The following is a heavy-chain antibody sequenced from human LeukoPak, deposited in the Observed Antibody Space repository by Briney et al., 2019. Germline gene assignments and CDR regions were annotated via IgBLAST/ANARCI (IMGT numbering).Heavy chain of an antibody. V-gene: IGHV3-33*01. CDR1: GFTFSNYD. CDR3: ARELNYNWFDP. J-gene: IGHJ5*02. CDR2: IWYDGSNK. D-gene: IGHD1-1*01. Sequence: GGSLRLSCAASGFTFSNYDMHWVRQAPGKGLEWVAVIWYDGSNKYYVDSVKGRFTISRDNSKNTLYPQMNSLRAEDTAVYYCARELNYNWFDPWGQGTLVTVSS.